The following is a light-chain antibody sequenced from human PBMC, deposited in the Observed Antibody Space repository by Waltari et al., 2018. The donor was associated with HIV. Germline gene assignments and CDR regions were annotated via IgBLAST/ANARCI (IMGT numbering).Light chain of an antibody. Sequence: QSVLPQPPSVSGAPGQRVPISCPGSSSTIVPGYDVPWYQQLPGTPPKLLIYGTSNRPSGVPDRFSGSKSGTSASLAITGLQAEDEADYYCQSYDSSLSGSWVFGGGTKLTVL. V-gene: IGLV1-40*01. CDR3: QSYDSSLSGSWV. CDR1: SSTIVPGYD. CDR2: GTS. J-gene: IGLJ3*02.